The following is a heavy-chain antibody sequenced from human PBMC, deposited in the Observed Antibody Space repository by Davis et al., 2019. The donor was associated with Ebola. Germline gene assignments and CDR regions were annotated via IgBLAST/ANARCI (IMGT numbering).Heavy chain of an antibody. D-gene: IGHD1-26*01. CDR2: IYYSGST. Sequence: SETLSLTCTVSGGSISSYYWSWIRQPPGKGLEWIGYIYYSGSTNYNPSLKSRVTISVDTSKNQFSLKLSPVTAADTAVYYCARGGYSGSYLNFDYWGQGTLVTVSS. J-gene: IGHJ4*02. CDR3: ARGGYSGSYLNFDY. CDR1: GGSISSYY. V-gene: IGHV4-59*01.